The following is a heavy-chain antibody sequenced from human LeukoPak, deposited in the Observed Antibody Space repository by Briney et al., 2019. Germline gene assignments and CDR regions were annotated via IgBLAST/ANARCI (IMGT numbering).Heavy chain of an antibody. J-gene: IGHJ4*02. CDR3: ARASSVFVATIRVAGSFDY. V-gene: IGHV4-31*11. D-gene: IGHD5-12*01. CDR1: GGSFSGYY. CDR2: IYYSGST. Sequence: SETLSLTCAVYGGSFSGYYWSWIRQHPGKGLEWIGYIYYSGSTYYNPSLKSRVTISVDTSKNQFSLKLSSVTAADTAVYYCARASSVFVATIRVAGSFDYWGQGTLVTVSS.